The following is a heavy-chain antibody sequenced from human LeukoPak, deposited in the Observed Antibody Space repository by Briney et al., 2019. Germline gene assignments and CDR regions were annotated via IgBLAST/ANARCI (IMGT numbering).Heavy chain of an antibody. CDR3: ARGGRSDIVATGGLTDI. V-gene: IGHV3-7*01. CDR2: IKQDGSEK. Sequence: PGGSLRLSCAASGFTFSSYWMSWVRQAPGKGLEWVANIKQDGSEKYYVASVKGRFTISRDNAKNSLYLQMNSLRAEDTAVYYCARGGRSDIVATGGLTDIWGQGTMVTVSS. D-gene: IGHD5-12*01. CDR1: GFTFSSYW. J-gene: IGHJ3*02.